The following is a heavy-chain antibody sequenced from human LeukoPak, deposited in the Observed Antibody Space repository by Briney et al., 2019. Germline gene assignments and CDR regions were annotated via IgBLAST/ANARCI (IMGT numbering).Heavy chain of an antibody. CDR3: AKGPNYDILTGWRKTYNGFDI. CDR1: GFTFSSYG. Sequence: GSLRLSCAASGFTFSSYGMHWVRPAPGKGLEWVAFIRNDGSNKYYADSVKGRFTISRDNSKNTLYLQMNSLRAEDTAVYYCAKGPNYDILTGWRKTYNGFDIWGQGTMVTVSS. V-gene: IGHV3-30*02. D-gene: IGHD3-9*01. J-gene: IGHJ3*02. CDR2: IRNDGSNK.